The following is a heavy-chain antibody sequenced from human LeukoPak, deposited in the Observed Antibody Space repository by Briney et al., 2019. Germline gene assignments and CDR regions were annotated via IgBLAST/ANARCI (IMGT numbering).Heavy chain of an antibody. V-gene: IGHV1-2*02. CDR3: ARVMEHYYYYMDV. Sequence: AAVKVSCKASGYTFTGYFMHWVRQAPGQGLEGMGWINPNSGGTNYALKFQGRVTMARDTSIGTAYMELSRLRSDDTAVYYCARVMEHYYYYMDVWGKGTTVTVSS. CDR1: GYTFTGYF. D-gene: IGHD1-1*01. J-gene: IGHJ6*03. CDR2: INPNSGGT.